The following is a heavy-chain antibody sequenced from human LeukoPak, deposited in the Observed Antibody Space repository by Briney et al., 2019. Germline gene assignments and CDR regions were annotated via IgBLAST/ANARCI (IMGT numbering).Heavy chain of an antibody. CDR3: AREHSGGYIYGYVDY. Sequence: GRSLRLSCAASRFTFSDYYISWIRQPPGKGLEWVSYISSSGSTIYYADSVKGRFTIYRDNAKNSLYLQMNSLRAEDTAVCYCAREHSGGYIYGYVDYWGQGTLVTVSS. J-gene: IGHJ4*02. D-gene: IGHD5-18*01. CDR1: RFTFSDYY. V-gene: IGHV3-11*01. CDR2: ISSSGSTI.